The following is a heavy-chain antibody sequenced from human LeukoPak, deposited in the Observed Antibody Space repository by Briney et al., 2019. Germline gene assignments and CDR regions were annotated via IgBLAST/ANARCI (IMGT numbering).Heavy chain of an antibody. Sequence: TGGSLRLSCAASGFTFSSYRMNWVRQAPGKGLEWVSSISSSSSYIYYADSVKGRFTISRDNAKNSLYLQMNSLRAEDTAVYYCARMVASQLLGSNWFDPWGQGTLVTVSS. D-gene: IGHD2-2*01. CDR2: ISSSSSYI. CDR3: ARMVASQLLGSNWFDP. J-gene: IGHJ5*02. CDR1: GFTFSSYR. V-gene: IGHV3-21*01.